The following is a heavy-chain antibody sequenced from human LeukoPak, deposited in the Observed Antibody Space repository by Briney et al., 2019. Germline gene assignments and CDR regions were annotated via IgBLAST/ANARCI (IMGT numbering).Heavy chain of an antibody. CDR1: GFTFSSYS. CDR3: ARDQKEYSGSAGDY. J-gene: IGHJ4*02. D-gene: IGHD6-6*01. Sequence: GGSLRLSCAASGFTFSSYSMNWVRQAPGKGLEWVSSISSSSSYIYYADSVKGRFTISRDNAKNSLYLQMNSLRAEDTAVYYCARDQKEYSGSAGDYWGQGTLVTVSS. CDR2: ISSSSSYI. V-gene: IGHV3-21*01.